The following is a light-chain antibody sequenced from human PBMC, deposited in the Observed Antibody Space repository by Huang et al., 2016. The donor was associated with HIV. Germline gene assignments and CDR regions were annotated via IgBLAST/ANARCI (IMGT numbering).Light chain of an antibody. J-gene: IGKJ2*01. Sequence: DIQMTQSPSTLSASVGDRVTITCRASQSISTWLAWYQQIPGKAPKLLIYKASSLESGVPSRFSGSGSVTEFTLTISSLQPDDFATYYCQQYNTDSGYTFGQGTKLEI. V-gene: IGKV1-5*03. CDR1: QSISTW. CDR3: QQYNTDSGYT. CDR2: KAS.